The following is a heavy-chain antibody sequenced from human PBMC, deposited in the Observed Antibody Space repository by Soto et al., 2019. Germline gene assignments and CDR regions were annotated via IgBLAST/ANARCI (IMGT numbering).Heavy chain of an antibody. J-gene: IGHJ4*02. V-gene: IGHV3-23*01. Sequence: EVQLLESGGGLVQPGGSLRLSCAASGFTFASYAMNWVRQAPGKGLEWVSGIRGSGGSTYYADPAKGRFTISRDNSKNTLYLQMNSLRTEDTAVYYAAKDRGDFYGRGSSKYYVDYWGQGTLVTVSS. CDR3: AKDRGDFYGRGSSKYYVDY. CDR2: IRGSGGST. CDR1: GFTFASYA. D-gene: IGHD3-10*01.